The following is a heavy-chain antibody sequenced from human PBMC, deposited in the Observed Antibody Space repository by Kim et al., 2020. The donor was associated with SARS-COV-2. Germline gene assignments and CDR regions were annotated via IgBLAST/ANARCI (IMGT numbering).Heavy chain of an antibody. CDR3: ARDPSVPSHYDFWSGYWYYYGMDV. D-gene: IGHD3-3*01. CDR1: GFTFSSYW. V-gene: IGHV3-7*03. CDR2: IKQDGSEK. Sequence: GGSLRLSCAASGFTFSSYWMSWVRQAPGKGLEWVANIKQDGSEKYYVDSVKGRFTISRDNAKNSLYLQMNSLRAEDTAVYYCARDPSVPSHYDFWSGYWYYYGMDVWGQGTTVTVSS. J-gene: IGHJ6*02.